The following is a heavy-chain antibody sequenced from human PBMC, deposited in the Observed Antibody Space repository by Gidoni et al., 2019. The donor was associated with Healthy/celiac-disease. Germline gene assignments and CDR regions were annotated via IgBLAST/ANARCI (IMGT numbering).Heavy chain of an antibody. V-gene: IGHV4-39*01. CDR1: GGSISSSSYY. D-gene: IGHD3-16*01. J-gene: IGHJ4*02. CDR2: IYYSGST. CDR3: ARHSSTTTFYDYIWGEPRLPLLGYFDY. Sequence: QLQLQESGPGLVKPSETLSLTCTVSGGSISSSSYYWGWIRQPPGKGLEWIGSIYYSGSTYYNPSLKSRVTISVDTSKNQFSLKLSSVTAADTAVYYCARHSSTTTFYDYIWGEPRLPLLGYFDYWGQGTLVTVSS.